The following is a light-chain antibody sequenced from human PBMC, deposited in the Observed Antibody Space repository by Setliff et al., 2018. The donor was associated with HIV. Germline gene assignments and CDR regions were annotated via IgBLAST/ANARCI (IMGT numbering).Light chain of an antibody. CDR1: ISDIGYYHS. Sequence: QSALTQPASVSGSPGQSITISCTGTISDIGYYHSVSWYQQHPGKVPKLIIYEVTTRPSGVSNRFSGSKSGNTASLTISGLQAEDEADYCCSSYATTGTVFGTGTKVTVL. CDR2: EVT. CDR3: SSYATTGTV. J-gene: IGLJ1*01. V-gene: IGLV2-14*01.